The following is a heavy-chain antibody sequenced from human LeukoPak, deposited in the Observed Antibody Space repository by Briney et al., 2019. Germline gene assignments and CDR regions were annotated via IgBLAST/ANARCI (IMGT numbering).Heavy chain of an antibody. CDR3: ARQVDTTMALPDY. V-gene: IGHV1-18*01. CDR2: ISTYNCNT. CDR1: GYTFTSYG. J-gene: IGHJ4*02. Sequence: GASVKVSCKTSGYTFTSYGVSWVRQAPGQRLEWMGWISTYNCNTNYAQKFRGRVTLTKDTSTSTVYMELRSLRSDDTAIYYCARQVDTTMALPDYWGQGTLVTVSS. D-gene: IGHD5-18*01.